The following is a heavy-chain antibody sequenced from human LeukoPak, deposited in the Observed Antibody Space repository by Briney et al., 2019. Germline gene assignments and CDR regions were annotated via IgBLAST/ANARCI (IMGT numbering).Heavy chain of an antibody. D-gene: IGHD2-15*01. V-gene: IGHV1-69*13. Sequence: ASVKVSCKASGGTFSSYAISWVRQAPGQGLEWMGGIIPIFGTANYAQKFQGRVTITADESASTAYMELSSLRSEDTAVYYCARSDCSGGSCYIGMRGAAYYFDYWGQGTLVTVSS. CDR3: ARSDCSGGSCYIGMRGAAYYFDY. CDR1: GGTFSSYA. J-gene: IGHJ4*02. CDR2: IIPIFGTA.